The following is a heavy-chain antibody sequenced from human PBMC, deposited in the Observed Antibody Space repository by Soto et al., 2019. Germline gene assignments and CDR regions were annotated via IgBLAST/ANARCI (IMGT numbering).Heavy chain of an antibody. CDR1: GYTFTSYG. Sequence: QVQLVQSGAEVKKPGASVKVSCKASGYTFTSYGISWVRQAPGQGLEWMGWISAYNGNTNYAQKLQGRVTMTTDTATSTAYMELRSLRSDDTAVYYCAMACRGLSGCPTVDYWGQGTLVTVSS. J-gene: IGHJ4*02. CDR3: AMACRGLSGCPTVDY. V-gene: IGHV1-18*01. CDR2: ISAYNGNT. D-gene: IGHD6-19*01.